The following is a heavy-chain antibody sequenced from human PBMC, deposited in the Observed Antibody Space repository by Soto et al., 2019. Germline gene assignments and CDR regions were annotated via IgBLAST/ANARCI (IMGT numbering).Heavy chain of an antibody. Sequence: QIPLKESGPTLVKPTQTLTLTCTFSGFSLSTNGVGVGWIRQPPGKALEWLALIYWDDDKRYSPSLKSRLTITKDTSKNRVVLTMTNMDPVDTATYYCAHSPRITMYDYWGQGTLVTVSS. J-gene: IGHJ4*02. CDR2: IYWDDDK. D-gene: IGHD3-10*02. V-gene: IGHV2-5*02. CDR1: GFSLSTNGVG. CDR3: AHSPRITMYDY.